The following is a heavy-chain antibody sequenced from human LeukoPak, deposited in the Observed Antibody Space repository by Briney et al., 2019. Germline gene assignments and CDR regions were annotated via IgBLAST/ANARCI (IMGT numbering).Heavy chain of an antibody. J-gene: IGHJ5*02. CDR2: MNPNSGNT. CDR1: GYTFTSYD. Sequence: GASVKVSCKASGYTFTSYDIKWLRQATGQGLEWMGWMNPNSGNTGYAQKFQGRVTMTRNTSISTAYMELSSLRSEDTAVYYCARSVLLWFGASDPWGQGTLVTVSS. CDR3: ARSVLLWFGASDP. V-gene: IGHV1-8*01. D-gene: IGHD3-10*01.